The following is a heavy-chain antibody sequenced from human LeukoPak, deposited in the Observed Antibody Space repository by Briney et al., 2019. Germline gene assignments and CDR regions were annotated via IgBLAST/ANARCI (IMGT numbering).Heavy chain of an antibody. V-gene: IGHV1-2*02. J-gene: IGHJ4*02. Sequence: GASVKVSCKASGYTFTGYYIHWVRQAPGQGLEWMGWINPNSGGTNFAQKFQGRVTMTRDTSISTAYMELSRLRSHDTAVYYCARDPYYYASGSYVDYWGQGTLVTVSS. D-gene: IGHD3-10*01. CDR3: ARDPYYYASGSYVDY. CDR1: GYTFTGYY. CDR2: INPNSGGT.